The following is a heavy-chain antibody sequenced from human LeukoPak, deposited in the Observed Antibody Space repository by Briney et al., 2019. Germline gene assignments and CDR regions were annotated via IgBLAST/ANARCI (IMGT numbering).Heavy chain of an antibody. CDR3: AREKTLSAAAFDT. Sequence: PGGSLRLSCAASGFTFSSYAMHWVRQAPGKGLEYVSAISSNGGSTYYANSVKGRFTISRDNSKNTLYLQMGSLRAEDMAVYYCAREKTLSAAAFDTWGQGTMVTVSS. CDR1: GFTFSSYA. J-gene: IGHJ3*02. V-gene: IGHV3-64*01. CDR2: ISSNGGST. D-gene: IGHD3-16*02.